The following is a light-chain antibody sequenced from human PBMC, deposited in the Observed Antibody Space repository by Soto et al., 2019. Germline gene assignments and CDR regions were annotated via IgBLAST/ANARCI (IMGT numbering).Light chain of an antibody. Sequence: DIVMTQTPLSSPVTLGQPASIYCSSSEGLVHNNGNTYLSWLQQRPGQPPRLLINRVPNRFSGVPDRFSGSGAGTDFTLKISRVEAEDVGFYYCMQATHFPRTFGKGTKVE. J-gene: IGKJ1*01. CDR2: RVP. V-gene: IGKV2-24*01. CDR3: MQATHFPRT. CDR1: EGLVHNNGNTY.